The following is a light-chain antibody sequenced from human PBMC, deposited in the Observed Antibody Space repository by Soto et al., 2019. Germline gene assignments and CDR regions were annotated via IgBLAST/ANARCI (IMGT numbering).Light chain of an antibody. CDR1: QSISDT. V-gene: IGKV3-15*01. CDR2: GAS. Sequence: EIVMTQSPATLSVSPWGRATLSCRASQSISDTLAWYQQKPGQAPRLLIYGASRRATGFSARFSGSGSGTDFTLTISSLQSEDFAVYYCQQYDNWPWTFGQGTKVDIK. CDR3: QQYDNWPWT. J-gene: IGKJ1*01.